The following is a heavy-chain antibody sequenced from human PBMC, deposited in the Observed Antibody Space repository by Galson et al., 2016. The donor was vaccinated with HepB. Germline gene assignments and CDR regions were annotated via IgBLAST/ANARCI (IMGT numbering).Heavy chain of an antibody. D-gene: IGHD2-21*02. J-gene: IGHJ3*01. Sequence: SLRLSCAASGFTVGTSYVSWVRQAPGRGLEWVSLIFDGGETYHAGSVGGRFTISRDNFKNMVFLQMNGLTAEDPAVYYCARTAHYAFDLWGQGTVVTVSS. V-gene: IGHV3-53*01. CDR3: ARTAHYAFDL. CDR1: GFTVGTSY. CDR2: IFDGGET.